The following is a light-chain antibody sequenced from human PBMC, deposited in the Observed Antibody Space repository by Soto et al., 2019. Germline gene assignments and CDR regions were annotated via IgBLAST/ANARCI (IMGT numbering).Light chain of an antibody. CDR1: QTISSW. CDR3: QQYNSYPWT. Sequence: DIQMTQSPSTLSGSVGDGVTITCRASQTISSWLAWYQQKPGKAPKLLIYKASTLKSGVPSRFSGSGSGTEFTLTISSLQPDDFATYYCQQYNSYPWTFGQGTKVDIK. CDR2: KAS. V-gene: IGKV1-5*03. J-gene: IGKJ1*01.